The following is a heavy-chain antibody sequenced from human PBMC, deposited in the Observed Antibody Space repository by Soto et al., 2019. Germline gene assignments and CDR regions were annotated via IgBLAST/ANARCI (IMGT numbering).Heavy chain of an antibody. CDR1: GFNFGNNW. CDR3: ARSGGDYRPFDS. CDR2: MTGSGSAI. V-gene: IGHV3-48*04. J-gene: IGHJ4*02. Sequence: GGSLRLSCAASGFNFGNNWMHWVRQAPGKGLEWVSRMTGSGSAIYYADSVKGRFTISRDNAKNSLYLHLNSLRAEDTALYYCARSGGDYRPFDSWGQGTLVTVSS. D-gene: IGHD2-21*01.